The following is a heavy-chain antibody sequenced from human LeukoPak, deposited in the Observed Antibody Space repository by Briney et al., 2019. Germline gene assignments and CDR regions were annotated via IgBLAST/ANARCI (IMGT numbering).Heavy chain of an antibody. Sequence: ASVKVSCKASGGTFSSYAISWVRQAPGQGLEWMGRIIPILGIANYAQKFQGRVTITADKSTSTAYMELSSLRSEDTAVYYCARGLRLYDFWSGYYSNWFAPWGQGTLVTVSS. J-gene: IGHJ5*02. CDR3: ARGLRLYDFWSGYYSNWFAP. CDR2: IIPILGIA. V-gene: IGHV1-69*04. CDR1: GGTFSSYA. D-gene: IGHD3-3*01.